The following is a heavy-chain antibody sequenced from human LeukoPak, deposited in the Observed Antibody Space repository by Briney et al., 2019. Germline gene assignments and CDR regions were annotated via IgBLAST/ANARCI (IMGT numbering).Heavy chain of an antibody. V-gene: IGHV1-18*01. CDR2: ISAYNGNT. Sequence: ASVKVSCKASGYTFTSYGISWVRQAPGQGLEWMGWISAYNGNTNYAQKLQGRVTMTTDTSTSTAYMELRSLRSDDTAVYYCARASEWELLSPFDYWGQGTLVTVSS. D-gene: IGHD1-26*01. CDR1: GYTFTSYG. J-gene: IGHJ4*02. CDR3: ARASEWELLSPFDY.